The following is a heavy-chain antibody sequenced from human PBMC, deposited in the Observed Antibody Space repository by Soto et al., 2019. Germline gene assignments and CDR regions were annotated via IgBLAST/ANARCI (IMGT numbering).Heavy chain of an antibody. V-gene: IGHV3-21*01. D-gene: IGHD2-15*01. CDR1: GFTFSSYS. Sequence: GGSLRLSCAASGFTFSSYSMNWVRQAPGKGLEWVSSISSSSSYIYYADSVKGRFTISRDNAKNSLYLQMNSLRAEDTAVYYCASPNTCSGGSCSAPWGQGTLVTVSS. CDR2: ISSSSSYI. J-gene: IGHJ4*02. CDR3: ASPNTCSGGSCSAP.